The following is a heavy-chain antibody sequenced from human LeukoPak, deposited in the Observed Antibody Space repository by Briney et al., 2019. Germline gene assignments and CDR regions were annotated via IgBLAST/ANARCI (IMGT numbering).Heavy chain of an antibody. CDR1: GFTFSTYP. CDR2: ISSRSSTI. J-gene: IGHJ4*02. Sequence: GGSLRLSCAASGFTFSTYPMNWVRQAPGKGLEWVSYISSRSSTIYYADSVKGRFTISRDNAKNTLYLQMNSLRTEDTAVYYCARRWAVAAVDYWGQGTLVTVSS. D-gene: IGHD6-19*01. CDR3: ARRWAVAAVDY. V-gene: IGHV3-48*04.